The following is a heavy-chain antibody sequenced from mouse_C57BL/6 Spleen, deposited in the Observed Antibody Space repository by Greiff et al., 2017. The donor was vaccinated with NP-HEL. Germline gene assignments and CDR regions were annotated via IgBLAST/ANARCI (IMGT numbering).Heavy chain of an antibody. J-gene: IGHJ4*01. V-gene: IGHV5-12*01. CDR1: GFTFSDYY. CDR3: ARGEDGYYAMDY. Sequence: EVHLVESGGGLVQPGGSLKLSCAASGFTFSDYYMYWVRQTPEKRLEWVAYISNGGGSTYYPDTVKGRFTISRDNAKNTLYLQMSRLKSEDTAMYYCARGEDGYYAMDYWGQGTSVTVSS. D-gene: IGHD2-3*01. CDR2: ISNGGGST.